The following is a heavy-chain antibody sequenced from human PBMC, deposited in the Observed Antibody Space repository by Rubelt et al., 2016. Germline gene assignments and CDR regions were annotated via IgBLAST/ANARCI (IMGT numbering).Heavy chain of an antibody. CDR1: GGSISSSSYY. Sequence: QVQLQQWGAGLLKPSETLSLTCTVSGGSISSSSYYWGWIRQPPGKGLEWIGSIYYSGSTYYNPSLRGGGPVSVARSKNQFSLKLCSLTAADTAVYYCARHWGYDFWSGYYGWFDPWGQGTLVTVSS. J-gene: IGHJ5*02. V-gene: IGHV4-39*01. D-gene: IGHD3-3*01. CDR2: IYYSGST. CDR3: ARHWGYDFWSGYYGWFDP.